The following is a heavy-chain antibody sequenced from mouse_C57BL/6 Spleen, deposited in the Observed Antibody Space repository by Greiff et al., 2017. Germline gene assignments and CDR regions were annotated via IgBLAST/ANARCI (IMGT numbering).Heavy chain of an antibody. J-gene: IGHJ4*01. D-gene: IGHD2-3*01. Sequence: VQLKESGGGLVKPGGSLKLSCAASGFTFSDYGMHWVRQAPEKGLEWVAYISSGSSTIYYADTVKGRFTISRDNAKNTLFLQMTSLRSEDTAMYYCARPPDGSFYAMDYWGQGTSVTVSS. CDR3: ARPPDGSFYAMDY. V-gene: IGHV5-17*01. CDR1: GFTFSDYG. CDR2: ISSGSSTI.